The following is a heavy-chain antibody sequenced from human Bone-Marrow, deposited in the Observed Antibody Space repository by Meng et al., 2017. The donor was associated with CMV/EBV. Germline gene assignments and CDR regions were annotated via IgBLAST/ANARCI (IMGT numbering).Heavy chain of an antibody. V-gene: IGHV3-21*01. CDR2: ISNSGDDV. CDR3: AKSFILMSGTARVYAVDV. D-gene: IGHD2-21*01. Sequence: GGSLRLSCEASGFTFSDYSLHWFRQAPGTGPEWVAYISNSGDDVSYAESVKGRFIVTRDNAKKSLFLQMHSLRGGDAAVYYCAKSFILMSGTARVYAVDVWGQGTKVTVSS. J-gene: IGHJ6*02. CDR1: GFTFSDYS.